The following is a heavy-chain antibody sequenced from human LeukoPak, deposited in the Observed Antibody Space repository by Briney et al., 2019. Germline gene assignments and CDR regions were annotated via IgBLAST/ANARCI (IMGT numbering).Heavy chain of an antibody. V-gene: IGHV3-11*01. CDR2: ISSSATTI. D-gene: IGHD7-27*01. J-gene: IGHJ4*02. Sequence: GGSLRLSCAASGFPFSDFYMSRIRQAPGKGLEWVSYISSSATTIYYTDSVKGRFTISRDNAKSSLYLQMNNLRAEDTAVYYCARDRWGKYYFDYWGLGTLVTVSS. CDR1: GFPFSDFY. CDR3: ARDRWGKYYFDY.